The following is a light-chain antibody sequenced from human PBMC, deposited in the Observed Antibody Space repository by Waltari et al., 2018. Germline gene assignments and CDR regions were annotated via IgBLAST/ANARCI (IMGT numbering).Light chain of an antibody. CDR3: QHRSKWPPLT. V-gene: IGKV3-11*01. CDR2: DSS. J-gene: IGKJ4*01. CDR1: QSVGNF. Sequence: EIVLTQSPATLSLSPGERATLSCRASQSVGNFLAWYQLKPGQPPRLLIYDSSSRATCIPPRFSGRWSGTDFTLTISSLEPEDFAVYYCQHRSKWPPLTFGGGTKVEIK.